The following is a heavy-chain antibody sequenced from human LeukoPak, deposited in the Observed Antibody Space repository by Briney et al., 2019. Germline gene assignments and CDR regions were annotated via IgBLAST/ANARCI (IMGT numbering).Heavy chain of an antibody. Sequence: SGPTLVKPTQTLTLTCTFSGFSLSTSGMCVSWIRQPPGKALEWLARIDWDDDKYYSTSLKTRLTISKDTSKNQVVLTMTNMDPVDTATYCCARMILTGYHPYGMDVWGQGTTVTVSS. V-gene: IGHV2-70*11. CDR3: ARMILTGYHPYGMDV. D-gene: IGHD3-9*01. CDR2: IDWDDDK. J-gene: IGHJ6*02. CDR1: GFSLSTSGMC.